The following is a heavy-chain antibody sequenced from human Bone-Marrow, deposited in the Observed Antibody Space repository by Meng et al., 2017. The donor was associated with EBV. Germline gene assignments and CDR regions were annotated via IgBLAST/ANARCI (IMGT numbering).Heavy chain of an antibody. V-gene: IGHV1-69*01. J-gene: IGHJ4*02. CDR3: ARESGRGYTPDF. D-gene: IGHD3-10*01. CDR1: GGALSNSA. Sequence: QVQVVQSGAEVKRPGSSVKVSCKASGGALSNSAISWVRQAPGQGLEWMGGFIPILGTPNYAQKYQDRVTITADESTSTAYMELSGLRSEDTAVYYCARESGRGYTPDFWGQGTLVTVSS. CDR2: FIPILGTP.